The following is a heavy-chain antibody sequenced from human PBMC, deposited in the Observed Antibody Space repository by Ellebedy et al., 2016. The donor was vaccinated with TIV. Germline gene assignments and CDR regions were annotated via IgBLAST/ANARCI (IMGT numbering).Heavy chain of an antibody. V-gene: IGHV3-30*02. CDR2: IRSDGTTK. D-gene: IGHD4-17*01. Sequence: PGGSLRLSCATSGFSVSGMHWVRQAPGKGLEWVAFIRSDGTTKYYTDPVKGRFTISRDSSKNTLDLEMNSLRAADTALYYCVKGAFPVPTVMAVWGQGTMVTVSS. CDR1: GFSVSG. J-gene: IGHJ6*02. CDR3: VKGAFPVPTVMAV.